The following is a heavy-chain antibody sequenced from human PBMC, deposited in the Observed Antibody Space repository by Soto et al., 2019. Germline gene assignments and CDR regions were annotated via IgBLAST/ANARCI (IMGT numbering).Heavy chain of an antibody. CDR1: GYRFTRYW. CDR2: IDPSDSYT. Sequence: PGESLKLFCKGSGYRFTRYWISCVRQMPRKGLEWMGRIDPSDSYTNYSPSLQGHVTISADKSLSTAYLQGSSLKASDTAMYYCARHSGQGALDYWGQGTLVTVSS. V-gene: IGHV5-10-1*01. J-gene: IGHJ4*02. D-gene: IGHD1-26*01. CDR3: ARHSGQGALDY.